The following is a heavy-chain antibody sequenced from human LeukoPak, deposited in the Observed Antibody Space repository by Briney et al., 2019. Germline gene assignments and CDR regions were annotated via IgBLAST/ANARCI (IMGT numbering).Heavy chain of an antibody. V-gene: IGHV3-30*04. CDR1: GFTFSSYA. J-gene: IGHJ6*02. CDR2: ISYDGSNK. Sequence: GGFLRLSCAASGFTFSSYAMHWVRQAPGKGLEWVAVISYDGSNKYYADSVKGRFTISRDNSKNTLYLQMNSLRAEDTAVYYCARESRAVAGTTPGGMDVWGQGTTVTVSS. D-gene: IGHD6-19*01. CDR3: ARESRAVAGTTPGGMDV.